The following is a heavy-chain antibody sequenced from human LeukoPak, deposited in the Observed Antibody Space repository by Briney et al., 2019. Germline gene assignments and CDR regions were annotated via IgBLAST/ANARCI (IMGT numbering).Heavy chain of an antibody. CDR1: GFTFSSYG. CDR2: ISYDGSNK. J-gene: IGHJ5*02. Sequence: GGSLRLSCAASGFTFSSYGMHWVRQAPGKGLEWVAVISYDGSNKYYADSVKGRFTISRDNSKNTLYLQMNSLRAEDTAVYYCAKDRRWTKWFGELLDWFDPWGQGTLVTVSS. V-gene: IGHV3-30*18. D-gene: IGHD3-10*01. CDR3: AKDRRWTKWFGELLDWFDP.